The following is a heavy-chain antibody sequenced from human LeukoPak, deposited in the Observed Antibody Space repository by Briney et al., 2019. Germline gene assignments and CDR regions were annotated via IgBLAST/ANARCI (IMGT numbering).Heavy chain of an antibody. CDR2: IHYSGST. D-gene: IGHD3-10*01. CDR3: ARGPPQDYYGSGSYYNSWFDP. J-gene: IGHJ5*02. Sequence: SETLSLTCTVSGGSISSSSYYWGWIRQPPGKGLEWIGSIHYSGSTNYNPSLKSRVTISVDTSKNQFSLKLSSVTAADTAVYYCARGPPQDYYGSGSYYNSWFDPWGQGTLVTVSS. V-gene: IGHV4-39*07. CDR1: GGSISSSSYY.